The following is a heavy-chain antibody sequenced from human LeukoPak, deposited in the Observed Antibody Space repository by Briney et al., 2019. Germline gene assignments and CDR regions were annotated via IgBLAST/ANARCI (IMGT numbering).Heavy chain of an antibody. CDR1: GFTFSSYW. V-gene: IGHV3-7*01. D-gene: IGHD2-21*01. Sequence: GGSLRLSCAASGFTFSSYWMSWVRQAPGKGLEWVANIEKDGSDKYYVDSVKGRFTISRDNAKDSVYLQMDSLRAEDSAVYYCARSLWPEVYWGQGTLVTVSS. CDR3: ARSLWPEVY. J-gene: IGHJ4*02. CDR2: IEKDGSDK.